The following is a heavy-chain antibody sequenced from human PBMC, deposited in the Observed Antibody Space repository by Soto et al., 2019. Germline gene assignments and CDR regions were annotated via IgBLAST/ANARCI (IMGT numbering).Heavy chain of an antibody. D-gene: IGHD3-10*01. Sequence: EVQLVESGEGLVQPGGSLRLSCEASGFSFNKYAMHWVRQAPGKGLEYVSAISSKGSSTYYADSVKGRFTISRDNSRNTLYLKMGGLTTEDMGVYYCARGNGNGFYGSRTFDYWGQGTLVTVSS. V-gene: IGHV3-64*02. CDR2: ISSKGSST. CDR3: ARGNGNGFYGSRTFDY. J-gene: IGHJ4*02. CDR1: GFSFNKYA.